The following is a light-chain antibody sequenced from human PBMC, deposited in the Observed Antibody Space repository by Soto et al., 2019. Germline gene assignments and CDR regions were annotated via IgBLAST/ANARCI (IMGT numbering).Light chain of an antibody. J-gene: IGLJ1*01. CDR1: SSNIGNNY. CDR3: GTWDSSLSAGV. CDR2: DNN. Sequence: QSVLTQPPSVCSAPGQKVTISCSGSSSNIGNNYVSWYQQLPGTAPKLLIYDNNKRPSGIPDRFSGSKSGTSATLGITGLQTGDEADYYCGTWDSSLSAGVFGTGTKVTXL. V-gene: IGLV1-51*01.